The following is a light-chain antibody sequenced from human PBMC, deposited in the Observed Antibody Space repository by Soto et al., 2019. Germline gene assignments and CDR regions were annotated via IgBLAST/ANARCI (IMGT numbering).Light chain of an antibody. CDR2: AAS. J-gene: IGKJ3*01. V-gene: IGKV1-9*01. Sequence: DIQLTQSPSFLSASVGDRVTITCRASQGISSSLAWYQQGPGKAPKLLIYAASTLQRGVPSRFSGSGSGTEFTLPISSLQPEDFATYYCQHLHNYLFTFGPGTRVDIK. CDR3: QHLHNYLFT. CDR1: QGISSS.